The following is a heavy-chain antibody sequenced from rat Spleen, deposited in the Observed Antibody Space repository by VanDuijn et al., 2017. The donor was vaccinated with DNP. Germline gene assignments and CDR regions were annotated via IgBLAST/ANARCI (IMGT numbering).Heavy chain of an antibody. CDR3: ARWNIGTTTLDY. CDR2: ISYSGST. CDR1: GYSITSSY. Sequence: VQFQESGPGLVKPSQSLSLICSVTGYSITSSYRWNWIRKFPGNKMEWIGHISYSGSTSYHPSLKSRISITRDTSKNQFFLQLTSVTTEDTATYYCARWNIGTTTLDYWGQGVMVTVSS. D-gene: IGHD1-5*01. V-gene: IGHV3-1*01. J-gene: IGHJ2*01.